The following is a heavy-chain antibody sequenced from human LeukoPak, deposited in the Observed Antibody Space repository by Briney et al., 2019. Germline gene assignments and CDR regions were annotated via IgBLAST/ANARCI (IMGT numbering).Heavy chain of an antibody. CDR3: AREGYGMDV. J-gene: IGHJ6*02. Sequence: GGSLRLSCVASGFTSSSNGMDWVRQAPGKGLEWVAFVRYDGGNKNYADSVKGRFTISRDNSKNTLYLQMNSLRPEDTAVYYCAREGYGMDVWGQGTTVTVSS. CDR2: VRYDGGNK. V-gene: IGHV3-30*02. CDR1: GFTSSSNG.